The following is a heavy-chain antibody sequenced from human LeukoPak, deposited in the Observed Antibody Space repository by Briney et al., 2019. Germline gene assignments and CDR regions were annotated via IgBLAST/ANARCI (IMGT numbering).Heavy chain of an antibody. CDR3: AREVVVTDIPSDY. D-gene: IGHD2-21*02. J-gene: IGHJ4*02. Sequence: GGSVKGSCKASGYTFTGYYMHWVRQAPGQGLEWMGWINPNSSGTNYALKFQGRVTMTRDTSISTAYMELSRLRSDDTAVYYCAREVVVTDIPSDYWGQGTMVIVAS. CDR1: GYTFTGYY. CDR2: INPNSSGT. V-gene: IGHV1-2*02.